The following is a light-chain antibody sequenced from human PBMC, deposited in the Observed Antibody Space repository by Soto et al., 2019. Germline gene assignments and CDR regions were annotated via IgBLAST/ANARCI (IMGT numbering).Light chain of an antibody. V-gene: IGLV2-11*01. J-gene: IGLJ1*01. CDR3: CSYAGSYTHV. CDR1: SSDVGGYNF. CDR2: DVT. Sequence: QSVLTQPRSVSGSPGQSVTLSCTGTSSDVGGYNFVSWYQQYPGKAPKLIIYDVTKGPSWVPDRFSGSKSGNTASLTISGLQTDDEADYYCCSYAGSYTHVFGTGTKLTAL.